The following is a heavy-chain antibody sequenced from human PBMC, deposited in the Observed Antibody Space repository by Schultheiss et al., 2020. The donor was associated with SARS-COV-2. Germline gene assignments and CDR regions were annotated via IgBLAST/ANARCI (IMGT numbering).Heavy chain of an antibody. CDR2: IWYDGINK. V-gene: IGHV3-33*06. CDR3: AKELGYCSSTSCSPNYYYYGMDV. J-gene: IGHJ6*02. CDR1: GFTFSDAW. D-gene: IGHD2-2*01. Sequence: GGSLRLSCAASGFTFSDAWMSWVRQAPGKGLEWVAVIWYDGINKYYADSVKGRFTISRDNSKNTLYLQMNSLRAEDTALYYCAKELGYCSSTSCSPNYYYYGMDVWGQGTTVTVSS.